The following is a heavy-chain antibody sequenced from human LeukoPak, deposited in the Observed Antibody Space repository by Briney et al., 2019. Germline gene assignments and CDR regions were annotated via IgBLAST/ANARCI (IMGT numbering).Heavy chain of an antibody. Sequence: GASVKVSCKVSGYTLTELSMHWVRQAPGKGREWMGGFDPEDGETIYAQKFQGRVTMTEDTSTDTAYMELSSLRSEDTAVYYCAYRAREDDSPFDYWGQGTLVTVSS. D-gene: IGHD3-22*01. J-gene: IGHJ4*02. CDR2: FDPEDGET. CDR3: AYRAREDDSPFDY. CDR1: GYTLTELS. V-gene: IGHV1-24*01.